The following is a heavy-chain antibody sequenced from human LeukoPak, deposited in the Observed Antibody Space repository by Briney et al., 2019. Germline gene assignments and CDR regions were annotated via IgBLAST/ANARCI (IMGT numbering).Heavy chain of an antibody. D-gene: IGHD1/OR15-1a*01. CDR2: INPRGST. V-gene: IGHV4-34*01. J-gene: IGHJ6*04. CDR3: ARGPRQGRAWSSGPKEQSYQYMDV. Sequence: SETLSLTCGVSGGSFSSHYWTLIRQPPGKGLEWIGEINPRGSTNYNPSLESRVTVSADTSRNQLSLSLTSVTAADSAVYFCARGPRQGRAWSSGPKEQSYQYMDVWGTGTTVIVSS. CDR1: GGSFSSHY.